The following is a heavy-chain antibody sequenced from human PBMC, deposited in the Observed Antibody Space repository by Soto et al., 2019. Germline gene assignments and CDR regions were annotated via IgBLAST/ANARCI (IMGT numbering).Heavy chain of an antibody. Sequence: QVQLVQSGAEVKKPGSSVKVSCKPSGGTFSSYAISWVRQAPGQGLEWRGGIIPIFGTANYAQKFQGRVTITADESTSTAYMELSSLRSEDTAVYYCARDHNYYGSGSYSLTFDYWGQGTLVTVSS. V-gene: IGHV1-69*01. D-gene: IGHD3-10*01. CDR2: IIPIFGTA. CDR1: GGTFSSYA. J-gene: IGHJ4*02. CDR3: ARDHNYYGSGSYSLTFDY.